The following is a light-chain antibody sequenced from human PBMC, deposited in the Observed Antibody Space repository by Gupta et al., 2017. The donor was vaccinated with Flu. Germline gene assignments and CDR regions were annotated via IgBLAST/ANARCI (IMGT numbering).Light chain of an antibody. J-gene: IGKJ2*01. V-gene: IGKV2-30*01. CDR2: KVS. CDR1: QSLVFGDGNTY. CDR3: MQATHWPYT. Sequence: DAVLTQSPLSLPVTLGQPASISCRSSQSLVFGDGNTYLNWFQQRPGQSPRRLIYKVSNRDSGVPDRFGGSGSGTDFTLEISRVEAEDVAVYFCMQATHWPYTFGQGTKLEIK.